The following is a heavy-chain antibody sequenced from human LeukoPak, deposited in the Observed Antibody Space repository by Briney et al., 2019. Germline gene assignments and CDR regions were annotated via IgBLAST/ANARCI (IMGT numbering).Heavy chain of an antibody. V-gene: IGHV3-21*04. CDR3: AKAYLNSRAAAGNDAFDV. J-gene: IGHJ3*01. Sequence: PGGSLRLSCAASGFTFSTYSGNWIRQAPGKGLEWVSSISDDSNYIFYADSVKGRFTISRDNSKNTLNLQMNSLRAEDTAIYYCAKAYLNSRAAAGNDAFDVWGQGTMITVSS. CDR2: ISDDSNYI. D-gene: IGHD6-13*01. CDR1: GFTFSTYS.